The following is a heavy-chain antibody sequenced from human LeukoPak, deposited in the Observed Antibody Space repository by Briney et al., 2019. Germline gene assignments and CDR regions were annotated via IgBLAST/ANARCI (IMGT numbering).Heavy chain of an antibody. D-gene: IGHD6-6*01. CDR2: ISWDGGST. J-gene: IGHJ4*02. Sequence: GGSLRLSCAASGFTFDDYTMHWVRQAPGKGLEWVSLISWDGGSTYYADSVKGRFTISRDNAKNSLYLQMNSLRAEDTAVYYCAKDSSSSPPYYFDYWGQGALVTVSS. CDR1: GFTFDDYT. CDR3: AKDSSSSPPYYFDY. V-gene: IGHV3-43*01.